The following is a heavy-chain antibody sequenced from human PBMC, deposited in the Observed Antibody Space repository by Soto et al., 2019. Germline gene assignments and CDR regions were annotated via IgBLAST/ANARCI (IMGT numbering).Heavy chain of an antibody. CDR1: GFTFRDAW. J-gene: IGHJ4*02. CDR2: IKSESDGGTT. CDR3: STDWR. Sequence: PGGSLRLSCAASGFTFRDAWMSWVRQAPGKGLEWVGRIKSESDGGTTDYAEPVKGRFSISRDDSENTVYLQMNSLKPEDTAVYYCSTDWRRGQGTLVTVSS. V-gene: IGHV3-15*01.